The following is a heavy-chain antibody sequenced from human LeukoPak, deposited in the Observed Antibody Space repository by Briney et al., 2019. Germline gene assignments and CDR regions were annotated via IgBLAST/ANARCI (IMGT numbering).Heavy chain of an antibody. V-gene: IGHV3-20*04. CDR3: ARGLYCSSTDCYLYFYFDS. Sequence: GGSLRLSCAASGFTIDDYGTSWVRQVPGEGLEWISSINREGGRTDYVDSVKGRFTISRDNAKNSLYLQMNSLRAEDTALYFCARGLYCSSTDCYLYFYFDSWGQGTLVTVSS. D-gene: IGHD2-2*01. J-gene: IGHJ4*02. CDR2: INREGGRT. CDR1: GFTIDDYG.